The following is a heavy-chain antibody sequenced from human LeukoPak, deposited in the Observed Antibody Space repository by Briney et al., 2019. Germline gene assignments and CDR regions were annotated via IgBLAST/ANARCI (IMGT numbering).Heavy chain of an antibody. CDR3: AKEYCSGGCHEAYFEF. V-gene: IGHV3-30*18. CDR2: ISYDGKTT. J-gene: IGHJ4*02. D-gene: IGHD2-15*01. Sequence: PGGSLRLSCAASGFTFSDYAIHWVRQAPGKGLEWAAVISYDGKTTYYADSVKGRFTISRDNSKNTVYLQLNSLGVEDTAVYSCAKEYCSGGCHEAYFEFWGEGPLVTVFS. CDR1: GFTFSDYA.